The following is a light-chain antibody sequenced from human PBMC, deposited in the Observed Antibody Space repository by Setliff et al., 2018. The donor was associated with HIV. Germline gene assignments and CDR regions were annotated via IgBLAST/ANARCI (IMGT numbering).Light chain of an antibody. CDR2: EVD. J-gene: IGLJ1*01. CDR1: FSDVGNYNL. V-gene: IGLV2-14*02. Sequence: QSALAQPASVSGSPGQSITISCTGTFSDVGNYNLVSWYQHYPGKAPKLIIYEVDKRPSGVSNRFSGSKSGNAASLTISGLQAEDEADYYCSSYTNTPLYVFGTGTKV. CDR3: SSYTNTPLYV.